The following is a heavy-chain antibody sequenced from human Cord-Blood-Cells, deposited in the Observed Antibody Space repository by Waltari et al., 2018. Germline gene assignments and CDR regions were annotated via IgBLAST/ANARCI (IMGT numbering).Heavy chain of an antibody. D-gene: IGHD2-8*02. CDR1: GGSFSGYY. Sequence: QVQLQQWGSGLLKPSVTLSLTCAVYGGSFSGYYWSWIRQPPGKGLAWIGEINHSGSTNYNPSLKSRVTISVDTSKNQFSLKLSSVTAADTAVYYCARVWYYFDYWGQGTLVTVSS. CDR2: INHSGST. J-gene: IGHJ4*02. V-gene: IGHV4-34*01. CDR3: ARVWYYFDY.